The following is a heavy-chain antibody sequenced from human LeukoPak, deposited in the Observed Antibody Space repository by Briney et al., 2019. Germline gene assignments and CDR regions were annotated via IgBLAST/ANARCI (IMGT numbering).Heavy chain of an antibody. Sequence: GGSLRLSCAASGFTFSNAWMSWVRQAPGKGLEWVSGISGSGGSTYYADSVKGRFTISRDNSKNTLYLQMNSLTAEDTAVYYSAKDFLSSAYSSNWYLDYWGQGTLVTVSS. CDR2: ISGSGGST. D-gene: IGHD6-13*01. CDR3: AKDFLSSAYSSNWYLDY. J-gene: IGHJ4*02. V-gene: IGHV3-23*01. CDR1: GFTFSNAW.